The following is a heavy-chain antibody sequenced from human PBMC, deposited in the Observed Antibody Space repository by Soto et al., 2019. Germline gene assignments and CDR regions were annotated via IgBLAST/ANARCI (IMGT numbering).Heavy chain of an antibody. CDR2: ISFDGSNK. CDR1: GFTFSNYA. V-gene: IGHV3-30-3*01. D-gene: IGHD6-19*01. Sequence: GGSLRLSCAASGFTFSNYAMHWVRQAPGKGLEWVAVISFDGSNKYNADSVKGRFTISRDNSKNTLYLQMNSLRAEDTAVYYCARGPSAGYYYYVMDVWGQGTTVTVSS. J-gene: IGHJ6*02. CDR3: ARGPSAGYYYYVMDV.